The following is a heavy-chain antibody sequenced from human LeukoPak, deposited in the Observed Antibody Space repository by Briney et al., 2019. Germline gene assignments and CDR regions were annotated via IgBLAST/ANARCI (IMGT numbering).Heavy chain of an antibody. D-gene: IGHD6-19*01. V-gene: IGHV1-69*01. Sequence: ASVKVSCKASGGTFSSYAISWVRQAPGQGLEWMGGIIPIFGTANYAQKFQGRVTITADESTSTAYMELSSLRSEDTAVYYCARDEAVAGTGDYWGQGTLVTVSS. CDR3: ARDEAVAGTGDY. J-gene: IGHJ4*02. CDR1: GGTFSSYA. CDR2: IIPIFGTA.